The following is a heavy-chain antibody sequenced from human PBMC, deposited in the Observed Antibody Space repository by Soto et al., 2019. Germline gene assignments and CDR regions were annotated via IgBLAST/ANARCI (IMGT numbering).Heavy chain of an antibody. D-gene: IGHD6-19*01. CDR2: ITSSGTNI. Sequence: EVQLVESGGGLVQPGGSLRLSCAAAGFTFSSYEMNWVRQAPGRGLEWLTHITSSGTNIFYGDSVKGRFTISRVNARNSLSLQMHSLRAEDTAVYYCARGYTGGWSRGGYFDYWGQGALVTVSS. CDR3: ARGYTGGWSRGGYFDY. V-gene: IGHV3-48*03. CDR1: GFTFSSYE. J-gene: IGHJ4*02.